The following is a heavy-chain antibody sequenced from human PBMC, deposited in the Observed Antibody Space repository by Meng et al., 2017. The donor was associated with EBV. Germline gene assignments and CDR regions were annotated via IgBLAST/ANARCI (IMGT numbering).Heavy chain of an antibody. CDR1: GGPCRYYA. J-gene: IGHJ4*02. V-gene: IGHV1-69*01. D-gene: IGHD3-10*01. CDR3: ASESGRGYTPDY. CDR2: FLPRLGAP. Sequence: VQLVQSAAEVKKPGWSVKVACKTSGGPCRYYAISWARQAPGQGLEWLGGFLPRLGAPNYAQKFHGRVKITADESTSTHYMDLSSLRSEDTAIYYCASESGRGYTPDYWGQGTLVTVSS.